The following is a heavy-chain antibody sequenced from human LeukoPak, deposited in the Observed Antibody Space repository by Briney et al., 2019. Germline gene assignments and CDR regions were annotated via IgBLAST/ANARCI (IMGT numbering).Heavy chain of an antibody. CDR1: GGSISSYY. D-gene: IGHD1-26*01. V-gene: IGHV4-59*01. J-gene: IGHJ4*02. Sequence: SETLSLTCTVSGGSISSYYWSWIRQPPGKGLEWIGYIYYSGSTNYNPSLKSRVTISVDTSKNQFSLKLSSVTAADTAVYYCARVSSGSYTRGYYFDYWGQGTLVTVSS. CDR3: ARVSSGSYTRGYYFDY. CDR2: IYYSGST.